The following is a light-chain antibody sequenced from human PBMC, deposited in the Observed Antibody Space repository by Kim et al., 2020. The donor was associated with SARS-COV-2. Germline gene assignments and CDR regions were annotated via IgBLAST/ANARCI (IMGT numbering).Light chain of an antibody. CDR2: DVS. J-gene: IGLJ3*02. V-gene: IGLV2-14*03. CDR3: SSYTSSSTWV. Sequence: QSALTQPASVSGSPGQSFTISSTGTSSDVGGYNYVSWYQQHPGKAPKLLIYDVSNRPSGVSNRFSGSKSGNTASLTISGLQAEDEADYYCSSYTSSSTWVFGGGTQLTVL. CDR1: SSDVGGYNY.